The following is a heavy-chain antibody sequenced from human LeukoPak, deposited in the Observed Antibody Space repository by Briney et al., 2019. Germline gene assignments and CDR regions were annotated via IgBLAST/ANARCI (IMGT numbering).Heavy chain of an antibody. CDR1: GHSLRTHY. CDR2: INYSGRA. Sequence: SETLSLTCTVSGHSLRTHYLSWIRQPPGKGREWIGYINYSGRANYDPSLKSRVIMSVDTSTNQFSLKLSSVTAADTAVYYCARRRGSGPYKDWFDPWGRGTLVTVSS. V-gene: IGHV4-59*08. CDR3: ARRRGSGPYKDWFDP. D-gene: IGHD6-19*01. J-gene: IGHJ5*02.